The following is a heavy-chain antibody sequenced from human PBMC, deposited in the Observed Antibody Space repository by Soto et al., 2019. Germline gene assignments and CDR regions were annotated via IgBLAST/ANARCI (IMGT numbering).Heavy chain of an antibody. CDR3: ARSLIAGTTFFFAFDI. J-gene: IGHJ3*02. CDR1: GGSISSYY. Sequence: SETLSLTCTVSGGSISSYYCSWIRQPPGKGLEWIGYIYCSGGTNYNPTLKSRVTISVDPSKNQFSLKLSSVTAADTAVYYVARSLIAGTTFFFAFDIWGQGTMVTGSS. V-gene: IGHV4-59*01. CDR2: IYCSGGT. D-gene: IGHD1-7*01.